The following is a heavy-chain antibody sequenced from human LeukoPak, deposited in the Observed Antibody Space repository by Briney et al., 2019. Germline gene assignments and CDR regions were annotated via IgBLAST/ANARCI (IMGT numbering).Heavy chain of an antibody. CDR3: ARARGFLEWRRVGD. CDR1: GYTFTGYY. D-gene: IGHD3-3*01. J-gene: IGHJ1*01. Sequence: ASVTLSCKASGYTFTGYYMNWVRQAPGQGLEWMGWINPNSGGTNYAQKFQGRVTMTRDTSISTAYMELSRLRSGDTAVYYCARARGFLEWRRVGDWGQGTLVTVAS. CDR2: INPNSGGT. V-gene: IGHV1-2*02.